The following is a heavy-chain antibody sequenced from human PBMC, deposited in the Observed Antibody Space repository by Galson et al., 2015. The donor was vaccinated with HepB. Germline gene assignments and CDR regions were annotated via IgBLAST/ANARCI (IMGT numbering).Heavy chain of an antibody. CDR1: GYTFTSYY. V-gene: IGHV1-46*01. CDR3: ARGPGGSYGAPMSYFDY. D-gene: IGHD1-26*01. J-gene: IGHJ4*02. CDR2: INPSGGST. Sequence: SVKVSCKASGYTFTSYYMHWVRQAPGQGLEWMGIINPSGGSTSYAQKFQGRVTMTRDTSTSTVYMELSSLRSEDTAVYYCARGPGGSYGAPMSYFDYWGQGTLVTVSS.